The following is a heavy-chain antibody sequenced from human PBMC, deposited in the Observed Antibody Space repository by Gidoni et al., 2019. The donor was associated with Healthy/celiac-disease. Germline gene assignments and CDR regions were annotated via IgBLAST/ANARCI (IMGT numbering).Heavy chain of an antibody. V-gene: IGHV3-30*18. CDR1: GFTFSSYG. CDR3: AKDCFYHDYYYGMDV. CDR2: ISYDGSNK. J-gene: IGHJ6*02. D-gene: IGHD3-16*01. Sequence: QVQLVESGGGVVQPGRSLRLSCAASGFTFSSYGMHWVRQAPGKGLEWVAVISYDGSNKYYADSVKGRFTISRDNSKNTLYLQMNSLRAEDTAVYYCAKDCFYHDYYYGMDVWGQGTTVTVSS.